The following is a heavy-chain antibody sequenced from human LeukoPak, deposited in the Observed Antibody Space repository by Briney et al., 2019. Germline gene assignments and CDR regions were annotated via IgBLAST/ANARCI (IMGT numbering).Heavy chain of an antibody. CDR1: GFSFSRHW. CDR2: INSYGSST. CDR3: VGGTSGIRDYYFDY. J-gene: IGHJ4*02. Sequence: PGGSLTLSCVASGFSFSRHWMHWVRQAPGDGMEWVSAINSYGSSTSHADSVKGRFTIPRNNRKHPLYLQMNSLRAEDTAVYYCVGGTSGIRDYYFDYWGQGTLVTVSS. V-gene: IGHV3-74*01. D-gene: IGHD1-26*01.